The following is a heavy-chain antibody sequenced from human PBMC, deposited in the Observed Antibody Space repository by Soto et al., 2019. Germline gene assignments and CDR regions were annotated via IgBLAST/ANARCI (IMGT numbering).Heavy chain of an antibody. V-gene: IGHV3-48*02. D-gene: IGHD3-3*01. CDR1: GFTFSSYS. Sequence: PVGSLRLSCAASGFTFSSYSMNWVRQAPGKGLEWVSYISSSSSTIYYADSVKGRFTISRDNAKNSLYLQMNSLRDEDTAVYYCARDADVGLRFLMAYYYYGMGVWGQGTTVTFSS. CDR3: ARDADVGLRFLMAYYYYGMGV. J-gene: IGHJ6*02. CDR2: ISSSSSTI.